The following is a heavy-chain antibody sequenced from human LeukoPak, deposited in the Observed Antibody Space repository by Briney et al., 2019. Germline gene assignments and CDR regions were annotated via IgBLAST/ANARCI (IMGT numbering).Heavy chain of an antibody. CDR3: ARQPSGYYDKSGYYPYYFDY. V-gene: IGHV4-59*08. Sequence: SETLSLTCTVPGGSISNYYWSWVRQPPGKGLEWIGHIFYSGSTKYAPSLESRVTIFLDTSNNQFSLRLTSVTAADTAVYYCARQPSGYYDKSGYYPYYFDYWGQGALVTVSS. D-gene: IGHD3-22*01. CDR1: GGSISNYY. CDR2: IFYSGST. J-gene: IGHJ4*02.